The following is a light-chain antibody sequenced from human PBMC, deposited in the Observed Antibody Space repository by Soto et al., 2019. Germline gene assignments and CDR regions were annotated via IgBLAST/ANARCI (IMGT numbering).Light chain of an antibody. V-gene: IGLV1-40*01. J-gene: IGLJ2*01. Sequence: QSVLTQPPSVSAAPGQKATISCAGSSSNIGNNYVSWYQQLPGTAPKLLIYGNSNRPSGVPDRFSGSKSGTSASLAITGLQAEDEADYYCQSYDSRLSGSVFGGGTKLTVL. CDR3: QSYDSRLSGSV. CDR2: GNS. CDR1: SSNIGNNY.